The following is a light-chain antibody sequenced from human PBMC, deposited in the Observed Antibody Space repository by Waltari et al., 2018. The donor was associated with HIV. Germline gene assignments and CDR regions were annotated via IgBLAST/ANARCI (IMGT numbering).Light chain of an antibody. Sequence: IVLNQPPLPAPVTLGQPAYISCCSSTSLYNSDDSTYLSWLHQRPGQPPRLLIYSVSKRFSGVPDRFSGSGAGTDFTLNISRVEAEDVGVYYCMQSTQVPHSFGQGTRLEIK. CDR3: MQSTQVPHS. CDR2: SVS. V-gene: IGKV2-24*01. J-gene: IGKJ2*03. CDR1: TSLYNSDDSTY.